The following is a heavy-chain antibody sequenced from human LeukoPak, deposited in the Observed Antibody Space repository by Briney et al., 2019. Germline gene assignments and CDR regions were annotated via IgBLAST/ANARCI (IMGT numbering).Heavy chain of an antibody. D-gene: IGHD6-19*01. CDR2: IKQDRSEK. CDR3: ARASSGWSSLTFDY. Sequence: GGSLRLSCAASGFTFSSYWMSWVRQAPGKGLEWVANIKQDRSEKYYVDSVKGRFTISRDNAKNSLYLQMNSLRAEDTAVYYCARASSGWSSLTFDYWGQGTLVTVSS. CDR1: GFTFSSYW. J-gene: IGHJ4*02. V-gene: IGHV3-7*01.